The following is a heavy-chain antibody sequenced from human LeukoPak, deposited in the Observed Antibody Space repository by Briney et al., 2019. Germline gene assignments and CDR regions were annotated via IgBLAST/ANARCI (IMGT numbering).Heavy chain of an antibody. CDR1: EFTFSTYA. CDR3: ARDRTSRQGYSYGYEDY. J-gene: IGHJ4*02. CDR2: IKQDGSEK. Sequence: GGSLRLSCAASEFTFSTYAMTWVRQAPGKGLEWVANIKQDGSEKYYVDSVKGRFTISRDNAKNSLYLQTHSLRAEDTAVYYCARDRTSRQGYSYGYEDYWGQGTLVTVSS. D-gene: IGHD5-18*01. V-gene: IGHV3-7*01.